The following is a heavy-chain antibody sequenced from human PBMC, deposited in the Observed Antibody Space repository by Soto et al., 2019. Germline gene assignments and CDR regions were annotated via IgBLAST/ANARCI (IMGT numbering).Heavy chain of an antibody. J-gene: IGHJ3*02. D-gene: IGHD2-15*01. CDR3: ARDHRGGTDAFDI. Sequence: QVQLVQSGAEVKKPGASVKVSCKASGYTFTSFGISWVRQAPGQGLEWMGWISAYNCNTNYVENLQGRVTMTTDTSTSTAYMELRSLRSDDTAVYYCARDHRGGTDAFDIWGQGTMVTVSS. CDR1: GYTFTSFG. V-gene: IGHV1-18*01. CDR2: ISAYNCNT.